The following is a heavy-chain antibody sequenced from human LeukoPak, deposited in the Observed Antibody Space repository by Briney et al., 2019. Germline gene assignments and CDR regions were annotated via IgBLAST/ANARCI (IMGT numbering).Heavy chain of an antibody. V-gene: IGHV4-59*01. CDR3: ARDGPVSGISYYYYGMDV. Sequence: SETLSLTCTVSGGSISSYYWSWIRQPPGKGLEWIGYIYYSGSTNYNPSLKSRVTISVDTSKNQFSLKLSSVTAADTAVYYCARDGPVSGISYYYYGMDVWGQGTTATVSS. J-gene: IGHJ6*02. D-gene: IGHD2/OR15-2a*01. CDR2: IYYSGST. CDR1: GGSISSYY.